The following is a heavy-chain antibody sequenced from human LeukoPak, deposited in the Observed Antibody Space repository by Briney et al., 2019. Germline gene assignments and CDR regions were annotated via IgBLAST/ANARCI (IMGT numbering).Heavy chain of an antibody. D-gene: IGHD3-9*01. J-gene: IGHJ4*02. CDR1: GFSFSSYA. Sequence: PGGSLRLSCATSGFSFSSYAMSWVRQAPGKGLEWVSAISGSGGSTYYADSVKGRFTISRDNSKNTLYLQMNSLRAEDTAVYYCAKGIIIDILTGYYGGPFDYWGQGTLVTVSS. V-gene: IGHV3-23*01. CDR3: AKGIIIDILTGYYGGPFDY. CDR2: ISGSGGST.